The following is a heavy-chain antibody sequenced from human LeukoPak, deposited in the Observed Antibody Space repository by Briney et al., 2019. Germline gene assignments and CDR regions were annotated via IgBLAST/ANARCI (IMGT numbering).Heavy chain of an antibody. CDR2: IKQDGSEK. CDR3: ARDSDPRFDY. Sequence: PGGSLRLSCVASGLSVSNYWMGWVRQAPGKGLEWVANIKQDGSEKYYVDSVKGRFTISRDTAKNSLYLQMDSLRAEDTAVYYCARDSDPRFDYWGQGTLVTVSS. J-gene: IGHJ4*02. V-gene: IGHV3-7*01. CDR1: GLSVSNYW.